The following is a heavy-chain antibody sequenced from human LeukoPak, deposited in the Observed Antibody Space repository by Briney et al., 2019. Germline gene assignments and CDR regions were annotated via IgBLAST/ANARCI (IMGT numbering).Heavy chain of an antibody. CDR3: ARDNYYGSGSHYNWFDP. Sequence: PGGSLRLSCAASGFTFSSYAMHWVRQAPGKGLEWVAVISYDGSNKYYADSVKGRFTISRDNSKNTLYLQMNSLGAEDTAVYYCARDNYYGSGSHYNWFDPWGQGTLVTVSS. CDR1: GFTFSSYA. CDR2: ISYDGSNK. D-gene: IGHD3-10*01. V-gene: IGHV3-30-3*01. J-gene: IGHJ5*02.